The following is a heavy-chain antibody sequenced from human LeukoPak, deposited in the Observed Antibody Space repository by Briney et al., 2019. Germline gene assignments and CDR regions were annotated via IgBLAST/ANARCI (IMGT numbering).Heavy chain of an antibody. V-gene: IGHV3-23*01. D-gene: IGHD3-10*01. J-gene: IGHJ3*02. CDR3: ANQEVVRGVMIGAFDI. CDR2: ISGSGGST. CDR1: GFTFSSYA. Sequence: GGSLRLSCAASGFTFSSYAMSWVRQAPGKGLEWVSAISGSGGSTYYADSVKGRFTISRDNSKNTLYLQMNSLRAEDTAVYYCANQEVVRGVMIGAFDIWGQGTMVTVSS.